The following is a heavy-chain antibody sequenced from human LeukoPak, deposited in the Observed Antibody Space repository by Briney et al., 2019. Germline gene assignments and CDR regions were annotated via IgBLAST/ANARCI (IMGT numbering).Heavy chain of an antibody. Sequence: PSATLSLTCTVSGASMSNSFWSWIRQPAGKGLEWIGRIYTSGTTNYNPSLKSRVTLSVDTSNNQFSLTLTSVTAADTAVYYCARESRLQEDYWGQGTLVTVSS. J-gene: IGHJ4*02. CDR3: ARESRLQEDY. D-gene: IGHD4-11*01. CDR1: GASMSNSF. V-gene: IGHV4-4*07. CDR2: IYTSGTT.